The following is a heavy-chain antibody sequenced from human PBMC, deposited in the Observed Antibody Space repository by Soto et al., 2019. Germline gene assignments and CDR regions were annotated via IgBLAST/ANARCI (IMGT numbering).Heavy chain of an antibody. V-gene: IGHV2-5*02. CDR1: AFSLSTGGVG. J-gene: IGHJ6*02. CDR2: IYLDDDK. Sequence: QITLKESGPTLVKPTQTLTLTCTFSAFSLSTGGVGVGWIRQPPGQSLEWLALIYLDDDKRYSPSLRSRLTITKDTSKNQVVLTMTNMDPVDTATYYCIQSRCGGDCLQSYASYYYYGMDVWGQGTTVTVSS. D-gene: IGHD2-21*02. CDR3: IQSRCGGDCLQSYASYYYYGMDV.